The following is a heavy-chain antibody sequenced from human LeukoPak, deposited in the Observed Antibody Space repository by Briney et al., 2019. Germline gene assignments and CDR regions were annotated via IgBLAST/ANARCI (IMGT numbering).Heavy chain of an antibody. Sequence: GGSLRLSCAASGFTFSSYGMSWVRQAPGKGLEWVSAISGSGGSTYYADSVKGRFTISRDNSKNTLYLQMSSLRDEDTALYFCARAGSYRFDYWGQGTLVTVSS. D-gene: IGHD3-16*02. CDR1: GFTFSSYG. V-gene: IGHV3-23*01. J-gene: IGHJ4*02. CDR3: ARAGSYRFDY. CDR2: ISGSGGST.